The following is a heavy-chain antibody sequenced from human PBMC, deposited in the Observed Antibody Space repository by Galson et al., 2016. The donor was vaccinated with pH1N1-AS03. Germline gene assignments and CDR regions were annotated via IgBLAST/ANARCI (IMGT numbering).Heavy chain of an antibody. CDR3: ARFNGSYQFDY. J-gene: IGHJ4*02. CDR1: GYSISSGFH. Sequence: SETLSLTCTVSGYSISSGFHWAWVRQPPSKGLEWIGTISHSGNTYYNPSLKSRVTMSVDTSKNQFSLKLSSVTAADAAVYYCARFNGSYQFDYWGQGTLVTVSS. CDR2: ISHSGNT. V-gene: IGHV4-38-2*02. D-gene: IGHD1-26*01.